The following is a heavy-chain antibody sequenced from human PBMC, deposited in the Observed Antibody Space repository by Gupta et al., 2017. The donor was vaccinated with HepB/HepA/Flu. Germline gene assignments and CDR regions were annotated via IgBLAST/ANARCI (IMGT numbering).Heavy chain of an antibody. CDR3: ARESVRGWRAPNYYYGMDV. Sequence: QVQLQQWGAGLLKPSETLSLTCAVYGGSFSGYYWSWIRQPPGKGLEWIGEINHSGSTNYNPSLKSRVTISVDTSKNQFSLKLSSVTAADTAVYYCARESVRGWRAPNYYYGMDVWGQGTTVTVSS. CDR2: INHSGST. CDR1: GGSFSGYY. J-gene: IGHJ6*02. V-gene: IGHV4-34*01. D-gene: IGHD6-19*01.